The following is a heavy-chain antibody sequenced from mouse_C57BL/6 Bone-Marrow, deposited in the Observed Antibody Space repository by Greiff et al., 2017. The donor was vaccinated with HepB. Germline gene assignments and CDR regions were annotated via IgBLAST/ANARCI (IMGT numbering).Heavy chain of an antibody. CDR3: ASDYYPFYAMDY. V-gene: IGHV1-76*01. D-gene: IGHD1-1*02. Sequence: QVQLQQSGAELVRPGASVKLSCKASGYTFTDYYINWVKQRPGQGLEWIARIYPGSGNTYYNEKFKGKATLTADKSSSTAYMQLSSLTSEDSAVYFCASDYYPFYAMDYWGQGTSVTVSS. CDR2: IYPGSGNT. J-gene: IGHJ4*01. CDR1: GYTFTDYY.